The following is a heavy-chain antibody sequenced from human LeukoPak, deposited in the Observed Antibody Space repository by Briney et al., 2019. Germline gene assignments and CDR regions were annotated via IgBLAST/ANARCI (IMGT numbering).Heavy chain of an antibody. CDR1: GFTFSDYY. V-gene: IGHV3-11*01. CDR3: ARDAKGRFYDSNGPKRYNWFDP. J-gene: IGHJ5*02. Sequence: GGSLRLSCAASGFTFSDYYMSWIRQAPGKGLEWVSYISSSGSTIYYADSVKGRFTISRDNAKNSLYLQMNSLRAEDTAVYYCARDAKGRFYDSNGPKRYNWFDPWGQGTLVTVSS. D-gene: IGHD3-22*01. CDR2: ISSSGSTI.